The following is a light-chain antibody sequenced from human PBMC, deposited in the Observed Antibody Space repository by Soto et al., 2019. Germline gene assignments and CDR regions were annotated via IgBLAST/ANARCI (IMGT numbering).Light chain of an antibody. CDR3: QQYNNWSPFT. CDR1: QSVSSN. V-gene: IGKV3-15*01. Sequence: ELGITQSQATLSVARREKATLSCRASQSVSSNLAGYQQKPCQAPRLLIYGSSTRATGIPARFRGSGSGTDCTLTISSLQYEDFAVYYCQQYNNWSPFTVGPGTTVDIK. CDR2: GSS. J-gene: IGKJ3*01.